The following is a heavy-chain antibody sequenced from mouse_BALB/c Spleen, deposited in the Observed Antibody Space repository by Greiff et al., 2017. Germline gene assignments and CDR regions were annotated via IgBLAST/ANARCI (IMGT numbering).Heavy chain of an antibody. CDR3: ARWAYDGYYDY. V-gene: IGHV3-2*02. Sequence: VQLKESGPGLVKPSQSLSLTCTVTGYSITSDYAWNWIRQFPGNKLGWMGYISYSGSTSYNPSLKSRISITRDTSKNQFFLQLNSVTTEDTATYYCARWAYDGYYDYWGQGTTLTVSS. CDR1: GYSITSDYA. D-gene: IGHD2-3*01. CDR2: ISYSGST. J-gene: IGHJ2*01.